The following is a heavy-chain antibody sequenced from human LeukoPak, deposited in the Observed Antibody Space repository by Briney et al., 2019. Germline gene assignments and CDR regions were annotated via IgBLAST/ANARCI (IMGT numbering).Heavy chain of an antibody. D-gene: IGHD3-22*01. Sequence: RXAPGQXXXWMGXIIPIFGTXNYAQKFQGRVTITADESTSTAYMELSSLRSEDTAVYYCARKTDYYDSSGYAYYYYYGMDVWGQGTTVTVSS. CDR3: ARKTDYYDSSGYAYYYYYGMDV. V-gene: IGHV1-69*01. J-gene: IGHJ6*02. CDR2: IIPIFGTX.